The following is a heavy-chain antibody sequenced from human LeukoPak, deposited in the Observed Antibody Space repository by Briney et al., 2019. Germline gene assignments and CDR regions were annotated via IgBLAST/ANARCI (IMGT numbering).Heavy chain of an antibody. Sequence: PGGSLRLPCAASGFTVGSNYMSWVRQAPGKTLEWVSIIYTSGNTYYADSVKGRFTISRDNSKNTLYLQMNSLRAEDTAVYYCARVPDGYNLGTYFDPWGQGTLVTVSS. CDR3: ARVPDGYNLGTYFDP. J-gene: IGHJ5*02. CDR2: IYTSGNT. CDR1: GFTVGSNY. D-gene: IGHD5-24*01. V-gene: IGHV3-53*01.